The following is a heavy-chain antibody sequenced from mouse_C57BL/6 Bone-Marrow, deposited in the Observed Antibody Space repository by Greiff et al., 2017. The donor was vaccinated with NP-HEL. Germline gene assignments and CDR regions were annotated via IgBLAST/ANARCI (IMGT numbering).Heavy chain of an antibody. V-gene: IGHV1-62-2*01. J-gene: IGHJ3*01. D-gene: IGHD2-12*01. CDR3: ARHEDTRGDFAY. CDR2: FYPGSGSI. Sequence: VQRVESGAELVKPGASVKLSCKASGYTFTEYTIHWVKQRSGQGLEWIGWFYPGSGSIKYNEKFKDKATLTADKSSSTVYMELSRLTSEDSAVYFCARHEDTRGDFAYWGQGTLVTVSA. CDR1: GYTFTEYT.